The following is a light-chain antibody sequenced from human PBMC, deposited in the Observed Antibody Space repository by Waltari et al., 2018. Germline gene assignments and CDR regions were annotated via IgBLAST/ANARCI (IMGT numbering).Light chain of an antibody. CDR1: SNDDGGYNY. CDR3: SSYTSSTLVV. V-gene: IGLV2-14*03. Sequence: QSALTQPAYVSGSPGQSITISCTGTSNDDGGYNYVSWYQQHPGKAPKLMIYDVSNRPSGVSNRFSGSKSGNTASLTISGLQAEDEGNYYCSSYTSSTLVVFGGGTNLTVL. CDR2: DVS. J-gene: IGLJ2*01.